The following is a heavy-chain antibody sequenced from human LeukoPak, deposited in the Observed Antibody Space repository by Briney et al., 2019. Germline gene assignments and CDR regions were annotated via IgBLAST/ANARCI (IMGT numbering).Heavy chain of an antibody. CDR3: ARVDSGSQV. V-gene: IGHV1-2*06. J-gene: IGHJ3*01. Sequence: ASVTVSCKASGGTFSSYAISWVRQAPGQGLEWMGRINPNSGGTNYAQKFQGRVTMTRDTSISTAYMELSRLRSDDTAVYYCARVDSGSQVWGQGTMVTVSS. CDR2: INPNSGGT. D-gene: IGHD1-26*01. CDR1: GGTFSSYA.